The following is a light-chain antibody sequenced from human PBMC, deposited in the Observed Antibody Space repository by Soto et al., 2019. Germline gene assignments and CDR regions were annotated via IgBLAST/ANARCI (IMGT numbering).Light chain of an antibody. Sequence: EVVMTQSPATLSVSPLDKVSLSCRANQTISNTLAWYQQKPGQAPRLLIYAASTRATGVSARFSGSGSGTEFTLTISSLQSEDFTIYYCQYYNNWLATFGGGTKVDIK. V-gene: IGKV3-15*01. CDR2: AAS. CDR3: QYYNNWLAT. CDR1: QTISNT. J-gene: IGKJ4*01.